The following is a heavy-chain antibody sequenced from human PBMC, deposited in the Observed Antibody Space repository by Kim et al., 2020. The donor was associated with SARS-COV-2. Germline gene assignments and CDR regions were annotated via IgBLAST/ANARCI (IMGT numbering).Heavy chain of an antibody. V-gene: IGHV1-69*13. Sequence: SVKVSCKASGGTFSSYAISWVRQAPGQGLEWMGGIIPIFGTANYAQKFQGRVTITADESTSTAYMELSSLRSEDTAVYYCARAPVETYYYDSSGYPPGLYGMDVWGQGTTVTVSS. D-gene: IGHD3-22*01. J-gene: IGHJ6*02. CDR2: IIPIFGTA. CDR3: ARAPVETYYYDSSGYPPGLYGMDV. CDR1: GGTFSSYA.